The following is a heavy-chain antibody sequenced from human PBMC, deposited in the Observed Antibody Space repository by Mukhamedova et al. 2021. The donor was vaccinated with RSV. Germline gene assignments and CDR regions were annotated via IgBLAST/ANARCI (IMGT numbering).Heavy chain of an antibody. CDR2: IYKSGGT. CDR3: AGVNTGTKSFDS. CDR1: GDYY. V-gene: IGHV4-30-4*08. J-gene: IGHJ4*02. D-gene: IGHD4-11*01. Sequence: GDYYWNWIRQPPGKGLEWIGNIYKSGGTSYNPSLSSRINISIDTSKNQFSLSLTSVTAADTAGYYCAGVNTGTKSFDSWGPGTLV.